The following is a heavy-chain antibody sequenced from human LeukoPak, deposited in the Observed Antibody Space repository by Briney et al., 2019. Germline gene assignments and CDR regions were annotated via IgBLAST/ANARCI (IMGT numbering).Heavy chain of an antibody. CDR1: GYPFSDYY. J-gene: IGHJ4*02. CDR2: INPKNGDT. Sequence: GASVKVSCKTSGYPFSDYYIHWIRQASGQGLESMGWINPKNGDTKYAQRSQGRLTITMDTSIDTVYMELRSLRYDDTAVYYCARLSAHWGQGTLVTVSS. V-gene: IGHV1-2*02. CDR3: ARLSAH.